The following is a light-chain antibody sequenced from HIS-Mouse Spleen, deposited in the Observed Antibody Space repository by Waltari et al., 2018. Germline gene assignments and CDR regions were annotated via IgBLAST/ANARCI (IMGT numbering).Light chain of an antibody. V-gene: IGLV2-14*01. CDR2: EVS. J-gene: IGLJ3*02. CDR3: SSYTSSSTLV. CDR1: SSDVGGYNY. Sequence: QSALTQPASVSGSPGQSITISCTGTSSDVGGYNYVSWYQQHPGKAPKLMIYEVSNRTPGVSNRFSGSKSGNTASLTISGLQAEDEADYYCSSYTSSSTLVFGGGTKLTVL.